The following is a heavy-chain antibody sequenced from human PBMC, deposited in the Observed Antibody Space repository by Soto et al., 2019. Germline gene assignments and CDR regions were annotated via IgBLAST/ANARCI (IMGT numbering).Heavy chain of an antibody. Sequence: PSXNPSPPCHVALGSVYNGAYYLTWMQESPGRGLEWIGHIYHTGSTNYNPSLRSRLTISLDTAKNHFSLTLRSVKAVDTGVYYRANSWGRDSYAHWGQGTLVTVSS. V-gene: IGHV4-61*03. CDR2: IYHTGST. CDR1: LGSVYNGAYY. J-gene: IGHJ4*02. D-gene: IGHD1-26*01. CDR3: ANSWGRDSYAH.